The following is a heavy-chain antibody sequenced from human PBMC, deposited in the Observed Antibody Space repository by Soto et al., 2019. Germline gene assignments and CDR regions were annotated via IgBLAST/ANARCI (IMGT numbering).Heavy chain of an antibody. CDR3: ARAARSGDISPFDY. J-gene: IGHJ4*02. D-gene: IGHD6-6*01. CDR1: GDSVSSNSAA. CDR2: TYYRSKWYN. Sequence: SQTLSLTCALSGDSVSSNSAAWNWLRQSPSRCLEWLGRTYYRSKWYNDYAVSVKSRITINPDTSKNQFSLQLNSVTPEDTAVEYCARAARSGDISPFDYWGQGTLVTVSS. V-gene: IGHV6-1*01.